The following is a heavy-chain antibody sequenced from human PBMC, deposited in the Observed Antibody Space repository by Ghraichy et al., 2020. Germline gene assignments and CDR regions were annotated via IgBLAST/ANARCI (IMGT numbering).Heavy chain of an antibody. CDR2: IYSGGTT. CDR3: SRDGGSGWYKS. J-gene: IGHJ5*02. CDR1: GFTVGNNY. Sequence: GGSLRLSCAASGFTVGNNYMRWVRQAPGEGLEWVSLIYSGGTTDYADSVKGRFTVSRDSSKNILYLQMNNLRAEDTAVYYCSRDGGSGWYKSWGQGTLVTVSS. V-gene: IGHV3-66*01. D-gene: IGHD6-19*01.